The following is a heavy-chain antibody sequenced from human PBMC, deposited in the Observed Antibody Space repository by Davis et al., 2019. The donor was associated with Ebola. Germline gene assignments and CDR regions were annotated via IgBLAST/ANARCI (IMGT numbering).Heavy chain of an antibody. J-gene: IGHJ6*02. Sequence: ASVKVSCKASGYTFTSYDINWVRQAPGQGLEWMGWINPNSGGTNYAQKFQGWVTMTRDTSISTAYMELSRLRSDDTAVYYCARESIAARRYYYGMDVWGQGTTVTVSS. CDR1: GYTFTSYD. CDR2: INPNSGGT. CDR3: ARESIAARRYYYGMDV. V-gene: IGHV1-2*04. D-gene: IGHD6-6*01.